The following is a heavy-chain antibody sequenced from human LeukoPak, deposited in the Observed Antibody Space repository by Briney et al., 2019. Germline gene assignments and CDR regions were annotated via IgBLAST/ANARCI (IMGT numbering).Heavy chain of an antibody. CDR2: ISSSSSYI. D-gene: IGHD6-19*01. CDR3: AKVSHSSGWYLDY. Sequence: GGSLRLSCTASGFTFSNAWMSWVRQAPGKGLEWVSSISSSSSYIYYADSVKGRFTISRDNSKNTLYLQMNSLRAEDTAVYYCAKVSHSSGWYLDYWGQGTLVTVSS. CDR1: GFTFSNAW. J-gene: IGHJ4*02. V-gene: IGHV3-21*04.